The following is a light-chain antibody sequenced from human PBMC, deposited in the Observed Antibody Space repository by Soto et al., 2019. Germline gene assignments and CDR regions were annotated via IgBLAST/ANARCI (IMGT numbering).Light chain of an antibody. V-gene: IGLV1-47*01. CDR2: RNN. Sequence: QSVLTQPPSASGTLGQRVTISCSGSSSNIGSNYVYWYQQLPGTAPKLLIYRNNQRPSGVPDRFSGSKSGTSASLAISGLPSEDEVDYYCAAWDDSLSGVVFGGGTKLTVL. CDR3: AAWDDSLSGVV. J-gene: IGLJ2*01. CDR1: SSNIGSNY.